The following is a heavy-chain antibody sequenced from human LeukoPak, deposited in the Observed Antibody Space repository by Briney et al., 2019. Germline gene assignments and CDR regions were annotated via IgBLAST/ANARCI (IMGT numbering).Heavy chain of an antibody. CDR2: INHSGST. D-gene: IGHD6-13*01. CDR1: GGSFSGYY. V-gene: IGHV4-34*01. Sequence: PSETLSLTCAVYGGSFSGYYWSWIRQPPGKGLEWIGEINHSGSTNYNPSLKSRVTISVDTSKNQFSLKLSSVTAADTALYYCARAHTSSWYMDYWGQGTLVTVSS. J-gene: IGHJ4*02. CDR3: ARAHTSSWYMDY.